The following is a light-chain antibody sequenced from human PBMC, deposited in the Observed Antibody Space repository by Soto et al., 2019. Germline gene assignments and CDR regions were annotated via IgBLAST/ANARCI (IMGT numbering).Light chain of an antibody. Sequence: DIVMTQSPGTLSLSPGERATLSCRASQSVSNNYLAWYQQKPGQAPRLLIYAASNRAAGIPDRFSGSGSGSDFTLTISRLEPEDFAVYYCQQYGASPWTFGQGSKVEIK. V-gene: IGKV3-20*01. CDR3: QQYGASPWT. CDR1: QSVSNNY. J-gene: IGKJ1*01. CDR2: AAS.